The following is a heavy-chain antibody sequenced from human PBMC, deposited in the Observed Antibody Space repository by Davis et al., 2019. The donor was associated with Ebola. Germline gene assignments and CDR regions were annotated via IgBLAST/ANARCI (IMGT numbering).Heavy chain of an antibody. J-gene: IGHJ6*02. Sequence: PGGSLRLSCAASGFTFRNYCMSWVRQAPGKGLEWVATVKQDGSEKYYVDSVKGRFTISRDNAKNSLYLQMNSLRAEDTAVYYCARGVKGSSSSWYYYYGMDVWGQGTTVTVSS. V-gene: IGHV3-7*03. CDR2: VKQDGSEK. CDR3: ARGVKGSSSSWYYYYGMDV. D-gene: IGHD6-6*01. CDR1: GFTFRNYC.